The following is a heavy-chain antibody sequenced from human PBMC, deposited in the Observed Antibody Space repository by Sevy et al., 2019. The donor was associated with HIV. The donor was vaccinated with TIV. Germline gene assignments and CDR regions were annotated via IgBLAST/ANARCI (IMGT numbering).Heavy chain of an antibody. CDR2: ISGSGDNT. CDR3: AKWGDHDFWSSYSYFDY. CDR1: GFTFSSFA. D-gene: IGHD3-3*01. Sequence: GGSLRLSCAASGFTFSSFAMTWVRQAPGKGLEWVSGISGSGDNTYYADSVKGRFTISRDNSKNTGYLQMNSLRAEDTAVYYCAKWGDHDFWSSYSYFDYWGQGALVTVSS. V-gene: IGHV3-23*01. J-gene: IGHJ4*02.